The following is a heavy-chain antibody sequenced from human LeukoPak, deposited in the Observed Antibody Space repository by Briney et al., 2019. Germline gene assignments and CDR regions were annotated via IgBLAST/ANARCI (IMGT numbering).Heavy chain of an antibody. D-gene: IGHD3-3*01. Sequence: PGGSLRLSCTASGFTLSDFALSWVRQAAGKGLEWVGFIRSNPHGGTREYAPSMKGRFTISRDDSQTVAYLQINSLQTEDTAVYYCARDRFQRGDYYGALAIWGQGTMVTVAS. V-gene: IGHV3-49*04. J-gene: IGHJ3*02. CDR1: GFTLSDFA. CDR2: IRSNPHGGTR. CDR3: ARDRFQRGDYYGALAI.